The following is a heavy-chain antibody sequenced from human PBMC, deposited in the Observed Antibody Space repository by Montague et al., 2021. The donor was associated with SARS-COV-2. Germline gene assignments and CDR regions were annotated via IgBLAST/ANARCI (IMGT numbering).Heavy chain of an antibody. J-gene: IGHJ6*02. CDR3: ARIPAVTTGLNYYYYYGMDV. D-gene: IGHD4-17*01. CDR1: GFSLSTSGMC. Sequence: ALVKPTQTLTLTCTFSGFSLSTSGMCVSWIRQPPGKALEWLALIDWDDDKYYSTSLKTRLTISKDTSKNQVVLTMTNMDPVDTATYYCARIPAVTTGLNYYYYYGMDVWGQGTTVTVSS. CDR2: IDWDDDK. V-gene: IGHV2-70*01.